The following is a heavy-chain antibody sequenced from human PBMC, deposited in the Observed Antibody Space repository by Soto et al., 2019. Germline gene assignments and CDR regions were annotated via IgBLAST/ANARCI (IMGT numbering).Heavy chain of an antibody. CDR2: ISAYNGNT. D-gene: IGHD5-12*01. CDR1: GYTFSNYG. Sequence: QAQLVQSGGEVKKPGASVKVSCKASGYTFSNYGITWVRQAPGQGLEWMGWISAYNGNTYYTQNLQDRVTMTTDTATTTAYMEVRSLRSDDTAAYYCARSSRGSVAVNFDFWGQGTLVTVSS. V-gene: IGHV1-18*01. CDR3: ARSSRGSVAVNFDF. J-gene: IGHJ4*02.